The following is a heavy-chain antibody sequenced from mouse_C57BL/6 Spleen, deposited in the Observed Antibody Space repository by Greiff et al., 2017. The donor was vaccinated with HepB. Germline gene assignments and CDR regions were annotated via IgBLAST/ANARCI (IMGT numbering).Heavy chain of an antibody. J-gene: IGHJ2*01. D-gene: IGHD2-1*01. V-gene: IGHV5-16*01. CDR1: GFTFSDYY. CDR3: ARGELHYFDY. CDR2: INYDGSST. Sequence: DEHLVESEGGLVQPGSSMKLSCTASGFTFSDYYMAWVRQVPEKGLEWVANINYDGSSTYYLDSLKSRFIISRDNAKNILYLQMSSLKSEDTATYYCARGELHYFDYWGQGTTLTVSS.